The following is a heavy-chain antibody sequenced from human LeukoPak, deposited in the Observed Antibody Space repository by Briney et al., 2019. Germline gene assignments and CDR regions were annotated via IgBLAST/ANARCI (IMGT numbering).Heavy chain of an antibody. Sequence: GGSLRLSCAASGFTFSSYEMNWVRQAPGKGLEWVSYISSSGSTIYYADSVKGRFTISRDNAKNSLYLQMNSLRAEDTAVYYCASELIGSEFGERKPNTYYWGQGTLVTVSS. J-gene: IGHJ4*02. CDR1: GFTFSSYE. D-gene: IGHD3-10*01. CDR3: ASELIGSEFGERKPNTYY. V-gene: IGHV3-48*03. CDR2: ISSSGSTI.